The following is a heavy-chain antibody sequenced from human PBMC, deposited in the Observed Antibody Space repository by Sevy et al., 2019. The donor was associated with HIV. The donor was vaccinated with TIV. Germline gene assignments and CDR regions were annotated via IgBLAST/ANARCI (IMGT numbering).Heavy chain of an antibody. J-gene: IGHJ6*03. Sequence: ASVKVSCKASGYTFTSYDINWVRQATGQGLEWMGWMKPNSGNTGYEQKFQGRVTMTSNTSISTAYMELSSLRCEDTAVYYCAGVGPYYYYYYMDVWGKGTTVTVSS. CDR3: AGVGPYYYYYYMDV. V-gene: IGHV1-8*01. CDR2: MKPNSGNT. CDR1: GYTFTSYD. D-gene: IGHD3-10*01.